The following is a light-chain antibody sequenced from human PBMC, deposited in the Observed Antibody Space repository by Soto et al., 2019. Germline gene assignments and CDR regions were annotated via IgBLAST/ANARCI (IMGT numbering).Light chain of an antibody. J-gene: IGKJ2*01. Sequence: DIQMTPSPSTLSASVGDRVTITCRASQSISSWLAWDQQKPGKAPKLLIYGASSLESGVPSRFSGSGSVTEFTLTIDSLQPDDFATYYCQQYSSSSPTFGQGTKLEIK. CDR1: QSISSW. CDR2: GAS. CDR3: QQYSSSSPT. V-gene: IGKV1-5*01.